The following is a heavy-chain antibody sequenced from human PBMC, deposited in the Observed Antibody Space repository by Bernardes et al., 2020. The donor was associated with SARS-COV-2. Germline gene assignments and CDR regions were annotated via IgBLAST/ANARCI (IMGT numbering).Heavy chain of an antibody. D-gene: IGHD7-27*01. V-gene: IGHV3-21*01. J-gene: IGHJ3*01. CDR3: ARDVDGTDWGFGFDD. Sequence: GGSLRLSCAASGFTFSNHLFSWFRQAPGKGLEWVSSISGAGIYIYYGDSVRGRFTTSRDNTRTSVFLQMERLRAEDTAVYYCARDVDGTDWGFGFDDWGPGTMVHVSS. CDR1: GFTFSNHL. CDR2: ISGAGIYI.